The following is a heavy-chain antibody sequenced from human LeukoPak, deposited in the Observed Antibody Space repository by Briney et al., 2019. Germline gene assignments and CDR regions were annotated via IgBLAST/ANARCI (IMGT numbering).Heavy chain of an antibody. CDR1: GFNFSTYW. CDR3: ATVSVGVRFDY. CDR2: IKTDGSST. J-gene: IGHJ4*02. V-gene: IGHV3-74*01. Sequence: PGGSLRLSCTASGFNFSTYWMHWVRQVPGMGLVWVSRIKTDGSSTSYAESVKGRFTISRDSAKNKLYLQMNSLRAEDTAVYYCATVSVGVRFDYWGQGALVAVSS. D-gene: IGHD3-16*01.